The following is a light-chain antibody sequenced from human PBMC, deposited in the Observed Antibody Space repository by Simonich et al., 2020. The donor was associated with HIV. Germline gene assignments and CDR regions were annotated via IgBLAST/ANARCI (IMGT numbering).Light chain of an antibody. V-gene: IGKV1-5*03. Sequence: DIQMTQSPSTLSASVGDRVTINCRASHNINSWLAWYQQKPGKAPKILIYTASSLDSWFPSRFSGSGSGTEFTLTISSLQPDDFATYYCQHYNSFPVTFGQGTRLEIK. CDR1: HNINSW. CDR3: QHYNSFPVT. CDR2: TAS. J-gene: IGKJ5*01.